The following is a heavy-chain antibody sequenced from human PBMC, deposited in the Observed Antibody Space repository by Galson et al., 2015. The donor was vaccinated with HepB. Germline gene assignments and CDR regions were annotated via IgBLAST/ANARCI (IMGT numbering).Heavy chain of an antibody. Sequence: SLRLSCAASGFTFSSYWMSWVRQAPGKGLEWVANIKQDGSEKYYVDSVKGRFTISRDNAKNSLYLQMNSLRAEDTAVYYCARALVYYYDSSGFFDYWGQGTLVTVSS. V-gene: IGHV3-7*03. CDR1: GFTFSSYW. D-gene: IGHD3-22*01. J-gene: IGHJ4*02. CDR2: IKQDGSEK. CDR3: ARALVYYYDSSGFFDY.